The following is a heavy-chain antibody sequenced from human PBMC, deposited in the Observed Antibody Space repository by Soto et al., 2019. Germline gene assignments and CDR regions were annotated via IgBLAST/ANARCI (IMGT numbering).Heavy chain of an antibody. D-gene: IGHD2-8*01. CDR2: VCYSGST. CDR1: DGPFSDHC. J-gene: IGHJ4*02. CDR3: ARGNGFNMY. V-gene: IGHV4-59*11. Sequence: SETLSLTCSVSDGPFSDHCWSWIRQPPGKGPEWIGYVCYSGSTKYNPSLKSRVTISIDTSKNQFSLKLTSVTAADKAVYYCARGNGFNMYWGQGTLVTVSS.